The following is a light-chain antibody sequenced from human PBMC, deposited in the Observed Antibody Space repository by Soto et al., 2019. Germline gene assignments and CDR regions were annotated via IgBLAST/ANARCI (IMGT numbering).Light chain of an antibody. CDR1: QGIHSY. CDR2: AAS. J-gene: IGKJ3*01. V-gene: IGKV1-9*01. Sequence: DLQLTQSPSFLSASVGDRVTITCRASQGIHSYLVWYQQKLGTAPKLLIYAASTLQSGLPSRFSGIGSGTKFTSTVRTLRPADFATNYSQQSLSYPFTFAPGTTVYI. CDR3: QQSLSYPFT.